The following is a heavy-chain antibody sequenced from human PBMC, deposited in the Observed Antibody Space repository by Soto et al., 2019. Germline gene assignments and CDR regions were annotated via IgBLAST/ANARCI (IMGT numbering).Heavy chain of an antibody. J-gene: IGHJ5*02. D-gene: IGHD2-2*01. CDR1: GYTFTSYG. Sequence: ASVKASCKASGYTFTSYGISWVRQAPGQGLEWMGWISAYNGNTNYAQKLQGRVTMTTDTSTSTAYMELRSLRSDETAVYYCARDQDIVVVTLGNWFDPWGQGTLVTIFS. CDR3: ARDQDIVVVTLGNWFDP. V-gene: IGHV1-18*04. CDR2: ISAYNGNT.